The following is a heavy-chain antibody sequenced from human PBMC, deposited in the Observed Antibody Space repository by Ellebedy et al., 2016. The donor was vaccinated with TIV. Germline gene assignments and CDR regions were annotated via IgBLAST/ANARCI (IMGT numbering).Heavy chain of an antibody. CDR1: GGSIISSTYY. V-gene: IGHV3-66*01. CDR2: ICSGNCT. D-gene: IGHD3-3*01. Sequence: ETLSLTCTVSGGSIISSTYYWGWIRQPPGKGLEWVSVICSGNCTYYADSVKGRFTISRDNSKNTLYLQMNSLRAEDTAVYYCARDGGYDDYYAMDVWGQGTTVTVSS. J-gene: IGHJ6*02. CDR3: ARDGGYDDYYAMDV.